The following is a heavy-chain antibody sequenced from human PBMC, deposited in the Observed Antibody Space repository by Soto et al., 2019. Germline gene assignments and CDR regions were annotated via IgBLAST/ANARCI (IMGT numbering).Heavy chain of an antibody. J-gene: IGHJ6*02. V-gene: IGHV3-48*02. CDR3: VRDKNYAFDA. CDR1: GFIFSSYS. CDR2: ISSSGDAV. Sequence: GGSLRLSCAASGFIFSSYSMNWVRQAPGKGLEWLSYISSSGDAVFYADSVRGRFTISRDNSKSSLFLQMNSLRDEDTAVYYCVRDKNYAFDAWGQGTTVTVSS.